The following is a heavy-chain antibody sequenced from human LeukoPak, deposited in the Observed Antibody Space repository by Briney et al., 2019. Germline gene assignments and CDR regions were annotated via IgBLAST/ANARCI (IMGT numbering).Heavy chain of an antibody. CDR3: ARGIASSSWNPFDYYYYGMDV. D-gene: IGHD6-13*01. V-gene: IGHV4-59*08. Sequence: SETLSLTCTVSGGSISSYYWSWIRQPPGKGLEWIGYIYYSGSTNYNPSLKSRVTISVGTSKNQFSLKLSSVTAADTAVYYCARGIASSSWNPFDYYYYGMDVWGQGTTVTVSS. CDR1: GGSISSYY. J-gene: IGHJ6*02. CDR2: IYYSGST.